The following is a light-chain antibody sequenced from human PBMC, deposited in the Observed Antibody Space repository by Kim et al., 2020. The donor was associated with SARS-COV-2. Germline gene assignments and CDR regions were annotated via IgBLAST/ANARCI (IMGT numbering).Light chain of an antibody. J-gene: IGKJ2*01. CDR1: QSISGW. CDR3: QQYKSYSPYT. V-gene: IGKV1-5*01. Sequence: DIQMTQSPSTLSASVGDRVTITCRASQSISGWLAWYQQKPGKAPKVLIYDASSLESGVPPRFSGSGSGTEFTLTISSLQRDDLATYYCQQYKSYSPYTFGQGTKLEI. CDR2: DAS.